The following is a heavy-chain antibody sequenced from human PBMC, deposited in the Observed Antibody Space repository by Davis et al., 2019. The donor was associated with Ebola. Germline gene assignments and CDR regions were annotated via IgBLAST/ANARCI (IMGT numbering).Heavy chain of an antibody. Sequence: SETLSLTCAVYGGSFSSYYWSWIRQPPGKGLEWIGYIYYSGSTNYNPSLKSRVTISVDTSKNQFSLKLSSVTAADTAVYYCAIYMTTRTGFDPWGQGTLVTVSS. J-gene: IGHJ5*02. D-gene: IGHD4-11*01. CDR2: IYYSGST. V-gene: IGHV4-59*08. CDR1: GGSFSSYY. CDR3: AIYMTTRTGFDP.